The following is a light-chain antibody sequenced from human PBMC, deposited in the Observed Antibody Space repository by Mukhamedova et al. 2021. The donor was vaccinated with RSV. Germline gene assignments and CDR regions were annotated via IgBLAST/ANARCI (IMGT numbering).Light chain of an antibody. CDR2: GAS. CDR3: QQATSFPIT. J-gene: IGKJ5*01. V-gene: IGKV1-12*01. Sequence: WYQRRVHGKAPKLLIYGASNLQSGVPSRFSGSGFGTDFTLTISSLQPKDVATYYCQQATSFPITFGQGTRLEIK.